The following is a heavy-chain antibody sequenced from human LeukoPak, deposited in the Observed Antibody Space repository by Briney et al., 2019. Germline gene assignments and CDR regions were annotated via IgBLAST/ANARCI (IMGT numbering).Heavy chain of an antibody. CDR3: ARATYSSNKDHYYYYMDV. CDR1: GGTFSSYA. D-gene: IGHD6-13*01. V-gene: IGHV1-69*05. Sequence: SVKVSCKASGGTFSSYAISWVRQAPGQGLEWMGGIIPIFGTANYAQKFQGRVTITTDESTSTAYMELSNLRSEDTAVYYCARATYSSNKDHYYYYMDVWGKGTTVTVSS. CDR2: IIPIFGTA. J-gene: IGHJ6*03.